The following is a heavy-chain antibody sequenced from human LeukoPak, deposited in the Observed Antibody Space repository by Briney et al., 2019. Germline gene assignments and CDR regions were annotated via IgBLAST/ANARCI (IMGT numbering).Heavy chain of an antibody. D-gene: IGHD3-16*02. V-gene: IGHV3-21*01. Sequence: GGSLRLSCAASGFTFSSYSMNWVRQAPGKGLEWVSSISSSSSYIYYADSVKGRFTISRDNAKNSLYLQMNSLRAEDTAVYYCARLRGELSLIFDYWGQGTLVTVSS. CDR3: ARLRGELSLIFDY. CDR1: GFTFSSYS. CDR2: ISSSSSYI. J-gene: IGHJ4*02.